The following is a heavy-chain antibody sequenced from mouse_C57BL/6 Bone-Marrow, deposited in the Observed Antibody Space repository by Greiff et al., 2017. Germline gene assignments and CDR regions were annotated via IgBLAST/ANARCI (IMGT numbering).Heavy chain of an antibody. D-gene: IGHD1-1*01. CDR3: SRRGYNGSYWYFDV. V-gene: IGHV14-2*01. CDR2: IDPEDGET. CDR1: GFNIKDYY. J-gene: IGHJ1*03. Sequence: EVQLQESGAELVKPGASVKLSCTASGFNIKDYYMHWVKQRTEQGLEWIGRIDPEDGETKSAPKFQGTATITADTSSTTAYLLLSSLTSEDTAFYYCSRRGYNGSYWYFDVWGTGTTVTVSS.